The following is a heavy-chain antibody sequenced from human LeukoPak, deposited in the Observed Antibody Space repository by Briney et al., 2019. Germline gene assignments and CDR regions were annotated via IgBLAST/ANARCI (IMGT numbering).Heavy chain of an antibody. CDR1: GFTFSSYE. CDR3: AREYCSGGSCYVDY. Sequence: GGSLRLSCAASGFTFSSYEMNWVRQAPGKGLEWVSYISSSGSTIYYADSVKGRFTISRDNAKNSLYLQMNSLRAEDTAVYYCAREYCSGGSCYVDYRGQGTLVTVSS. J-gene: IGHJ4*02. CDR2: ISSSGSTI. V-gene: IGHV3-48*03. D-gene: IGHD2-15*01.